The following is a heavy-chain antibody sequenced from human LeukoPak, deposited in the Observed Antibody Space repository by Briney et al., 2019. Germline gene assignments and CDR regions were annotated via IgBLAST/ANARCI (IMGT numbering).Heavy chain of an antibody. Sequence: PGESLTISCKGSEYSFTTYWIGWVRQMPGKGLEWMGIIYPGDSDTRYSPSFEGQVTISADKSINTAYLQWSSLKASDTAIYYCARRGGTMVRGAPWLYNWFDPWGQGTLVTVSS. V-gene: IGHV5-51*03. CDR1: EYSFTTYW. D-gene: IGHD3-10*01. CDR3: ARRGGTMVRGAPWLYNWFDP. CDR2: IYPGDSDT. J-gene: IGHJ5*02.